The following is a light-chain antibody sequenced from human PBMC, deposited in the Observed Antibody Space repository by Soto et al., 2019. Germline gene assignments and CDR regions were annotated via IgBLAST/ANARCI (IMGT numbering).Light chain of an antibody. Sequence: QPVLTQPASASGSPGQRVTISCSGSSSNIGRNYVYWYQQLPGTAPKLLIYRNDQRPSGIPDRLSGSKSGSSASLAISGLRSLDEADYSCAAWDDSLSGLYVFGTGSKLTVL. J-gene: IGLJ1*01. CDR1: SSNIGRNY. CDR2: RND. CDR3: AAWDDSLSGLYV. V-gene: IGLV1-47*01.